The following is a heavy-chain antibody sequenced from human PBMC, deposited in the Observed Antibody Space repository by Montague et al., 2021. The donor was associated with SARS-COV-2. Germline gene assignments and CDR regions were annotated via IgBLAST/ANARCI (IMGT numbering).Heavy chain of an antibody. CDR2: INHSGST. CDR1: GGSFSCYY. D-gene: IGHD3-3*01. V-gene: IGHV4-34*01. J-gene: IGHJ6*02. CDR3: ARIRCITIFGVVITPYYYGMDV. Sequence: SETLSLTCAVYGGSFSCYYWSWIRQPPGKGLEWIGEINHSGSTNYNPSLKSRVTISVDTSKNQFSLKLSSVTAADTAVYYCARIRCITIFGVVITPYYYGMDVWGQGTTVTVSS.